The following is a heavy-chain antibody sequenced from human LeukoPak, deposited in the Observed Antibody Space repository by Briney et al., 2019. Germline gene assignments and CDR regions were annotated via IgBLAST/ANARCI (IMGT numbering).Heavy chain of an antibody. CDR1: GGSISSSNW. Sequence: PSGTLSLTCAVSGGSISSSNWWSWVRQPPGKGLEWIGEIYHSGSTNYNPSLKSRVTISVDKSKNQFSLKLSSVTAADTAVYYCASSNYYDSSDQEDYWGQGTLVTVSS. J-gene: IGHJ4*02. V-gene: IGHV4-4*02. D-gene: IGHD3-22*01. CDR3: ASSNYYDSSDQEDY. CDR2: IYHSGST.